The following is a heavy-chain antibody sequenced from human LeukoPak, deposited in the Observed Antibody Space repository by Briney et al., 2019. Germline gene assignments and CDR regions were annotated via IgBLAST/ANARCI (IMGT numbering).Heavy chain of an antibody. CDR3: ARGPSSSWPSDAFDI. J-gene: IGHJ3*02. CDR1: GFTFSSYS. Sequence: GSLRLSCAASGFTFSSYSMNWVRQAPGKGLEWIGEINHSGSTNYNPSLKSRVTISVDTSKNQFSLKLSSVTAADTAVYYCARGPSSSWPSDAFDIWGQGTMVTVSS. V-gene: IGHV4-34*01. CDR2: INHSGST. D-gene: IGHD6-13*01.